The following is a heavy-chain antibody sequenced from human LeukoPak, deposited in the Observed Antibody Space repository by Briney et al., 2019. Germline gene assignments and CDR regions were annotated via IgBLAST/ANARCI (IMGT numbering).Heavy chain of an antibody. Sequence: GGSLRLSCAASGFTFSSYAMSWVRQAPGKGLEGVSAISGSGGSTYYADSVKGRFTISRDNSKNTLYLQMNSLRAEDTAVYYCANSWGWLPGFDYWGQGTLVTVSS. D-gene: IGHD5-24*01. CDR3: ANSWGWLPGFDY. J-gene: IGHJ4*02. V-gene: IGHV3-23*01. CDR1: GFTFSSYA. CDR2: ISGSGGST.